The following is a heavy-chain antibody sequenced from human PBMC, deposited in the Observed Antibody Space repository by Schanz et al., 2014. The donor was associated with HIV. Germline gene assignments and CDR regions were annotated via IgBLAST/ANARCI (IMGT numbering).Heavy chain of an antibody. V-gene: IGHV1-2*02. CDR3: ARDVSVDCTGINNCYTRKWFDP. D-gene: IGHD2-2*02. J-gene: IGHJ5*02. CDR1: GYTFTGYF. Sequence: QVQLMQSGAELKKPGASVRVSCKTSGYTFTGYFMHWVRQAPGQGLEWMGWINPNSGGTNYAQKFQGRVTMTRDTSISTAYMEMRRLRSDDTAVYYCARDVSVDCTGINNCYTRKWFDPWGQGTLVTVSS. CDR2: INPNSGGT.